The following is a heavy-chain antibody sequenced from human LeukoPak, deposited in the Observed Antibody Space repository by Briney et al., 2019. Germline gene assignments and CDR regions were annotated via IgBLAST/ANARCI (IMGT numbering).Heavy chain of an antibody. CDR1: GGSISSYY. V-gene: IGHV4-59*08. Sequence: SETLSLTCTVSGGSISSYYWSWIRQPPGKGLEWIGYICYSGSTNYNPSLKSRVTISVDTSKNQFSLKLSSVTAADTAVYYCARQGEVTTEGYYYYYMDVWGKGTTVTVSS. CDR3: ARQGEVTTEGYYYYYMDV. CDR2: ICYSGST. J-gene: IGHJ6*03. D-gene: IGHD4-11*01.